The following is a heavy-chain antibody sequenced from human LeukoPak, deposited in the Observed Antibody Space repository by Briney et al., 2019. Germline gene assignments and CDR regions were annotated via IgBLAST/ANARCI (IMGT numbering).Heavy chain of an antibody. CDR3: AREYSGSYWWFDP. V-gene: IGHV3-21*01. CDR2: ISSSSNYI. CDR1: GFTFSSYS. D-gene: IGHD1-26*01. J-gene: IGHJ5*02. Sequence: GGSLRLSCAASGFTFSSYSMNWVRQAPGKGLEWVSSISSSSNYIYYADSMKGRFTISRDNAKNSLYLQMNSLRAEDTALYYCAREYSGSYWWFDPWGQGTLVTVSS.